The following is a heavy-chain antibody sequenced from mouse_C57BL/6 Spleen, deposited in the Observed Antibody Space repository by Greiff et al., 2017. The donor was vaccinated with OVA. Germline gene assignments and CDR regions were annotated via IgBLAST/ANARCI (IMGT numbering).Heavy chain of an antibody. J-gene: IGHJ2*01. Sequence: VQLKESGAELVKPGASVQLSCPAPGFNLKDYYMHWVKPRTAQGLEWIGRIDHEDGETKYAPTFQGKATITADTSSNTAYLQLISLTSEDTAVYYFASSTTVVAPDYWGQGTTLTVSS. CDR1: GFNLKDYY. V-gene: IGHV14-2*01. D-gene: IGHD1-1*01. CDR3: ASSTTVVAPDY. CDR2: IDHEDGET.